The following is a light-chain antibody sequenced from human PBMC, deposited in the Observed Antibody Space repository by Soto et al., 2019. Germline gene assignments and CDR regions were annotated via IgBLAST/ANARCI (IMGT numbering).Light chain of an antibody. Sequence: QSALTQPASVSGSPGQSITISCTGTSRDVGAYNYVSWYQQHPGKAPKLMVYDVTNRPSGVSDRFSGSRSGNTPSLTISGLQAEDEADYFSSAQSNISPYVFGTGTNV. CDR2: DVT. J-gene: IGLJ1*01. V-gene: IGLV2-14*01. CDR3: SAQSNISPYV. CDR1: SRDVGAYNY.